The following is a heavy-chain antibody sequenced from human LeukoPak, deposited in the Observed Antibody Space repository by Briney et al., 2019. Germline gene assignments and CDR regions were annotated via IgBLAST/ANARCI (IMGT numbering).Heavy chain of an antibody. CDR2: INTNSGGT. J-gene: IGHJ4*02. Sequence: GASVKVSCKASGYTFTSYAMNWVRQAPGQGLEWMGWINTNSGGTNYAQKFQGRVTMTRDTSISTAYMELSRLKSDDTAVYYCARDISNWKLGYWGQGTLVTVSS. V-gene: IGHV1-2*02. CDR1: GYTFTSYA. D-gene: IGHD1-20*01. CDR3: ARDISNWKLGY.